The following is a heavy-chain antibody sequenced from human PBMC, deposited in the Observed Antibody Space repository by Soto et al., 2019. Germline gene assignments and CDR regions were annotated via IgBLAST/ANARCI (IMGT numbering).Heavy chain of an antibody. CDR3: ARIEMATISTAAFDI. CDR2: IYPGDSDT. V-gene: IGHV5-51*01. D-gene: IGHD5-12*01. CDR1: GYSFTSYW. Sequence: GESLNISCKGSGYSFTSYWIGWVRQMPGKGLEWMGIIYPGDSDTRYSPSFQGQVTISADKSISTAYLQWSSLKASDTAMYYCARIEMATISTAAFDIWGQGTMVTVSS. J-gene: IGHJ3*02.